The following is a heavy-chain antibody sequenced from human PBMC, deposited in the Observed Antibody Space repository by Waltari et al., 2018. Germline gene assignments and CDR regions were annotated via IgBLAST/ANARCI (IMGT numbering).Heavy chain of an antibody. CDR1: GFTFSRYW. J-gene: IGHJ4*02. D-gene: IGHD4-17*01. CDR2: INSDGSST. V-gene: IGHV3-74*01. CDR3: AREYDYGDYSFPFDY. Sequence: EVQLVESGGGLVQPGGSLRLSCAASGFTFSRYWMHWFRQAPGKGLVWVSRINSDGSSTSYADSVKGRFTISRDNAKNTLYLQMNSLRAEDTAVYYCAREYDYGDYSFPFDYWGQGTLVTVSS.